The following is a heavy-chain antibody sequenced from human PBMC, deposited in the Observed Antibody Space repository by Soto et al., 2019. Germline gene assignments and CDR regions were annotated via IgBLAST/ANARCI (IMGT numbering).Heavy chain of an antibody. CDR1: GGTFSSYA. CDR3: ARYPDIVVVPAAMAQGWFDP. CDR2: IIPIFGTA. V-gene: IGHV1-69*06. Sequence: ASVKVSCKASGGTFSSYAISWVRQAPGQGLEWMGGIIPIFGTANYAQKFQGRVTITADKSTSTVYMELSSLRSEDTAVYYCARYPDIVVVPAAMAQGWFDPWGQGTLVTVSS. D-gene: IGHD2-2*01. J-gene: IGHJ5*02.